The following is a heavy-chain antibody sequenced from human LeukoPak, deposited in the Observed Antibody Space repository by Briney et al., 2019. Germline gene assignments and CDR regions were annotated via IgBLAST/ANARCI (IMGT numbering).Heavy chain of an antibody. V-gene: IGHV1-46*01. J-gene: IGHJ4*02. D-gene: IGHD2-15*01. Sequence: ASVKVSCKASGYTFTSYYMHWVRQAPGQGLEWTGIINPSGGSTTYAQKFQDRVTMTTDTSTSTVYMELSSLRSEDTAVYYCARSASRGSCCRFDYWGQGTLVTVSS. CDR2: INPSGGST. CDR3: ARSASRGSCCRFDY. CDR1: GYTFTSYY.